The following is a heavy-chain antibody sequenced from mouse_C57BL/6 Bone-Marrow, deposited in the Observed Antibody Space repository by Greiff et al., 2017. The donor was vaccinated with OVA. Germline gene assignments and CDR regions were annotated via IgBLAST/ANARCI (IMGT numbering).Heavy chain of an antibody. J-gene: IGHJ2*01. D-gene: IGHD1-1*01. CDR2: IWRGGST. Sequence: VQLQESGPGLVQPSQSLSITCTVSGFSLTSYGVHWVRQSPGKGLEWLGVIWRGGSTDYNAAFMSRLSITKDNSKSQVFFKMNSLQADDTAIYYCAKNHNYYGSSYGYFDYWGQGTTLTVSS. CDR1: GFSLTSYG. CDR3: AKNHNYYGSSYGYFDY. V-gene: IGHV2-5*01.